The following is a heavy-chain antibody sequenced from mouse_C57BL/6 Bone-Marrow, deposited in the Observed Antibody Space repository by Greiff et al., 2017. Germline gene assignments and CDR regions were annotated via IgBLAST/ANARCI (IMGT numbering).Heavy chain of an antibody. CDR2: ISNLAYSI. CDR1: GFTFSDYG. CDR3: ARQNSNYFFYAMDY. V-gene: IGHV5-15*01. Sequence: EVKVVDSGGGLVQPGGSLKLSCAASGFTFSDYGMAWVRQAPRKGPEWVAFISNLAYSIYYADTVTGRFTIARENAKNTLYLEMSSLRSEDTAMYYCARQNSNYFFYAMDYWGQGTSVTVSS. D-gene: IGHD2-5*01. J-gene: IGHJ4*01.